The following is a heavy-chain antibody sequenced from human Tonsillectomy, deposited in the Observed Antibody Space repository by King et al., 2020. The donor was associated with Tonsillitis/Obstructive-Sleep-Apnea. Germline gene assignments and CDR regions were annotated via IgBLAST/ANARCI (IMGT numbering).Heavy chain of an antibody. D-gene: IGHD5-12*01. CDR1: GFTFSSYE. CDR2: ISSRATTI. CDR3: AGGGFYSYYYGMDV. J-gene: IGHJ6*02. V-gene: IGHV3-48*03. Sequence: VQLVESGGGLVQPGGSLRLSCAASGFTFSSYEMTWVRPAPGKGLEWVSYISSRATTIYYADSVKGRFTISRDNAKDSLYQQMNSLRAEDTAVYYCAGGGFYSYYYGMDVWGRGTTVTVSS.